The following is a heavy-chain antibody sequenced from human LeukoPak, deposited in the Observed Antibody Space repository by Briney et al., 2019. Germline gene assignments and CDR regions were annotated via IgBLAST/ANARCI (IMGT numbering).Heavy chain of an antibody. CDR1: GYTFTSYY. J-gene: IGHJ4*02. Sequence: ASVKVSCKASGYTFTSYYMHWVRQAPGQGLEWMGIINPSGGSTSYAQKFQGRVTMTRDTSTSTVYMELSSLRSEDTAVYYCARDAGGVIITGYFDYRGQGTLVTVSS. V-gene: IGHV1-46*01. CDR2: INPSGGST. D-gene: IGHD3-10*01. CDR3: ARDAGGVIITGYFDY.